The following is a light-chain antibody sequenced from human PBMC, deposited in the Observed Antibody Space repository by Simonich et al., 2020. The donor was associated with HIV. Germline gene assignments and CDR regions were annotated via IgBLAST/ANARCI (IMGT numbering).Light chain of an antibody. Sequence: DIVMTQSPDSLAVSLGERATINCKSSQSVLYNSYNKNYLAWYQQKPRQPPKLLIYWASTRESGVPDRFSGSGSGTDFTLTISSLQAEDVAVYYCQQYYSTPLTFGGGTKVEIK. CDR3: QQYYSTPLT. J-gene: IGKJ4*01. CDR2: WAS. CDR1: QSVLYNSYNKNY. V-gene: IGKV4-1*01.